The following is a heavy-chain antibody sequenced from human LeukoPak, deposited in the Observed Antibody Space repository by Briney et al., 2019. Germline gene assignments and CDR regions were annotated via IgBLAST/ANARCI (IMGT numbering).Heavy chain of an antibody. V-gene: IGHV3-7*03. Sequence: PGGSLRLSCAASGLNISNYWMTWVRQAPGKGLQWVANIKEDGGQKYYVDSVKGRFTISRDNAKNSLYLQVNSLRAEDTAFYYCARGNRDSSGFYYYYGMDVWGQGTTVTVSS. CDR2: IKEDGGQK. D-gene: IGHD6-19*01. J-gene: IGHJ6*02. CDR3: ARGNRDSSGFYYYYGMDV. CDR1: GLNISNYW.